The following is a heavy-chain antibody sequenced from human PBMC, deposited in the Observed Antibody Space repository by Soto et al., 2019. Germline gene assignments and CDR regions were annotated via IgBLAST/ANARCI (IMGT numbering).Heavy chain of an antibody. D-gene: IGHD3-3*01. J-gene: IGHJ5*02. V-gene: IGHV3-23*01. CDR3: TKGDSSGYFDPSTGYSTPDH. CDR2: ITTSDDIA. Sequence: EVQLLESGGGLVEPGESLRLSCAASGFIFKDFAMSWVRQAPGKGLEWVSTITTSDDIAYSADSVRGRFTISRDNSANTVFLQMSSLRGDDTATYYCTKGDSSGYFDPSTGYSTPDHWGQGTLVTVSS. CDR1: GFIFKDFA.